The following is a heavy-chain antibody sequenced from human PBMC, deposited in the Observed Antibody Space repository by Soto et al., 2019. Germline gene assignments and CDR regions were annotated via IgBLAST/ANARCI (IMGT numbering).Heavy chain of an antibody. CDR2: INPYNGNT. V-gene: IGHV1-18*01. D-gene: IGHD2-2*01. CDR3: AREYCDSNRCFLPDY. Sequence: QVPLVQSGAEVKKPGASVKVSCKASGYTFTSYGLSWVRQAPGQGLEWMGGINPYNGNTKDTQKLQGRVTKTTHTSTGTAYMELRSLRSDDTAVYYCAREYCDSNRCFLPDYWGQGALVTVSS. CDR1: GYTFTSYG. J-gene: IGHJ4*02.